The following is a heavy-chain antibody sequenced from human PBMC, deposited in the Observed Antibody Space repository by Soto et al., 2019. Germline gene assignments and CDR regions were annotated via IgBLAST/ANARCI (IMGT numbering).Heavy chain of an antibody. Sequence: QVQLEQSGAEVKKPGSSVKLSCKASGGTFRNSAISWVRQAPGQGLEWMGGIMPIFRTTDYAQKFQGRVTITADESTNTAYMELSGLRSDDTAVYYCARDNDRPQLGGNYYDIFDVWGHGTTVTVSS. CDR3: ARDNDRPQLGGNYYDIFDV. D-gene: IGHD1-1*01. V-gene: IGHV1-69*12. CDR2: IMPIFRTT. J-gene: IGHJ6*02. CDR1: GGTFRNSA.